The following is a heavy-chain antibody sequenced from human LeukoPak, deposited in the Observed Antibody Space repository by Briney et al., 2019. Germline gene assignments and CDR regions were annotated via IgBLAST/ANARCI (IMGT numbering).Heavy chain of an antibody. CDR3: AELGITMIGGV. J-gene: IGHJ6*04. D-gene: IGHD3-10*02. CDR1: GFTFSSYE. Sequence: GGSLRLSCAASGFTFSSYEMNWVRQAPGKGLEFISYISSSGSIIYYADSVKGRFTISRDNAKNSLYLQMNSLRAEDTAVYYCAELGITMIGGVWGKGTTVTISS. V-gene: IGHV3-48*03. CDR2: ISSSGSII.